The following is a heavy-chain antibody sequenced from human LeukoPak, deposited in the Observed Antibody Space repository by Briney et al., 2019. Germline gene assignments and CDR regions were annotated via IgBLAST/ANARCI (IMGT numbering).Heavy chain of an antibody. V-gene: IGHV3-21*06. CDR2: ISGSSDDI. CDR3: ARRGYHDYSGFDY. CDR1: GFTFSNYG. Sequence: GGSLRLSCAVSGFTFSNYGMNWVRQGPGKGLEWVSSISGSSDDIYYADSVKGRFTVSRDNSKNSLYLQMKRLRAEDTALYYCARRGYHDYSGFDYWGQGTLVTVSS. J-gene: IGHJ4*02. D-gene: IGHD1-26*01.